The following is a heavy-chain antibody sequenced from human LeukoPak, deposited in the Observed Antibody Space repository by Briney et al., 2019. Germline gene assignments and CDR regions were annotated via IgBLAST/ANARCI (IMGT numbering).Heavy chain of an antibody. V-gene: IGHV3-23*01. Sequence: GGSLRLSCAASGFTFSSYAMSWVRQAPGKGLEWVSAISGSGGSTYYADSVKGRFTISRDNSKNTLYPQMNSLRAEDTAVYYCAKDIVATTYYYYYGMDVWGQGTTVTVSS. CDR1: GFTFSSYA. CDR2: ISGSGGST. D-gene: IGHD5-12*01. J-gene: IGHJ6*02. CDR3: AKDIVATTYYYYYGMDV.